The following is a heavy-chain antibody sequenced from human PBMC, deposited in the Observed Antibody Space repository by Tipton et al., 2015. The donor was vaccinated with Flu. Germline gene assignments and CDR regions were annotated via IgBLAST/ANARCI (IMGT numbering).Heavy chain of an antibody. Sequence: TLSLTCIVSGGSISSSTYYWGWIRQPPGKGLEWIGSIYYSGSTYYNPSLKSRVTISVDTSKNQFSLKLSSVTAADTAVYRCARAAGFWSGYVFHYWGQGILVTVSS. CDR3: ARAAGFWSGYVFHY. D-gene: IGHD3-3*01. CDR1: GGSISSSTYY. V-gene: IGHV4-39*07. CDR2: IYYSGST. J-gene: IGHJ4*02.